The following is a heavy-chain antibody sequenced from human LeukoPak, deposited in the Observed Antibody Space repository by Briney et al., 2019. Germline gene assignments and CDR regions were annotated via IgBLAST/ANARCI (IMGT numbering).Heavy chain of an antibody. D-gene: IGHD4-17*01. V-gene: IGHV3-30*18. CDR2: ISYDGSNK. J-gene: IGHJ3*02. Sequence: GRSLRLSCAASGFTFSSYGMHWVRQAPGKGLEWVAVISYDGSNKYYADSVKGRFTISRDNSKNTPYLQMNSLRAEDTAVYYCAKGDYGDYGPDAFDIWGQGTMVTVSS. CDR1: GFTFSSYG. CDR3: AKGDYGDYGPDAFDI.